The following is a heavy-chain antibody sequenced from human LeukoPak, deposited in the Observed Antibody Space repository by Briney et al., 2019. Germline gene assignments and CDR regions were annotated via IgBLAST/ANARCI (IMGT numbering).Heavy chain of an antibody. CDR1: GFTFDDYG. CDR3: ARDDYISDY. CDR2: INWNGGST. Sequence: GGTLRLSCAVSGFTFDDYGMSWVRQAPGKGLEWVSGINWNGGSTGYADFVKGRFTISRDNAKNSLYLQMNSLRVEDTALYYCARDDYISDYWGQGTLVTVSS. D-gene: IGHD4/OR15-4a*01. V-gene: IGHV3-20*04. J-gene: IGHJ4*02.